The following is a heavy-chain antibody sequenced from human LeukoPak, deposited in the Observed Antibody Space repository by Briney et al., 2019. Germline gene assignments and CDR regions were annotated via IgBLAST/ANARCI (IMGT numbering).Heavy chain of an antibody. Sequence: ASVKVSCKASGYTFTGYYMHWVRQAPGQGLEWMGWINPNGGGTNYAQKFQGRVTMTRDKSINTAYMELSRLRSDDTAVYYCARAGAVVDNWFDPWGQGTLVTVSS. V-gene: IGHV1-2*02. J-gene: IGHJ5*02. D-gene: IGHD2-15*01. CDR2: INPNGGGT. CDR1: GYTFTGYY. CDR3: ARAGAVVDNWFDP.